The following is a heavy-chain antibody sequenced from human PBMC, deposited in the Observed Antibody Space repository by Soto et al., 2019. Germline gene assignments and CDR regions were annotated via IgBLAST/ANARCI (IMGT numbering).Heavy chain of an antibody. Sequence: EVQLVESGGGLVKPGGSLRLSCAASGFIFNDAWMNWVRQAPGKGLEWVGRIRSESDGGTTDYAAPVKDRFIISREDSKTMVYLQMDSLKTEDTAVYFCTTGWSSKDYWGQGTLVTVSS. J-gene: IGHJ4*02. CDR2: IRSESDGGTT. CDR3: TTGWSSKDY. CDR1: GFIFNDAW. V-gene: IGHV3-15*01. D-gene: IGHD6-13*01.